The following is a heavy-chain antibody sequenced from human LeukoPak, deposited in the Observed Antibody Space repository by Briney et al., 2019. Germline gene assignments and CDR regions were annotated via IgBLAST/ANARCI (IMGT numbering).Heavy chain of an antibody. V-gene: IGHV5-51*01. CDR2: IYAGNSDT. J-gene: IGHJ4*02. Sequence: GESLRISCQGFGYTFTTSWIGWVRQLPGKGQEWMAIIYAGNSDTKYSPSLQGQVSISTDRSISTAYLQWSSLQASDTAIYYCAILNHPDGRVYWGQGTPVTVSS. CDR3: AILNHPDGRVY. D-gene: IGHD5-24*01. CDR1: GYTFTTSW.